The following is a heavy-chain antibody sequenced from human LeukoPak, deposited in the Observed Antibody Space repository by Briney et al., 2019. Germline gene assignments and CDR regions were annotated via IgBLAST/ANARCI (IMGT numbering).Heavy chain of an antibody. CDR3: ARVPGHGGNSYFDY. J-gene: IGHJ4*02. D-gene: IGHD4-23*01. CDR2: IIPIFGTA. Sequence: GASVKVSCKASGYTFTSYGISWVRQAPGQGLEWMGGIIPIFGTANYAQKFQGRVTITADESTSTAYMELSSLRSEDTAVYYCARVPGHGGNSYFDYWGQGTLVTVSS. V-gene: IGHV1-69*13. CDR1: GYTFTSYG.